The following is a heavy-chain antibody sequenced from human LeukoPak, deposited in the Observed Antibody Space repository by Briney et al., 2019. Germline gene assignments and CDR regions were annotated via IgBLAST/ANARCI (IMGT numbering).Heavy chain of an antibody. CDR2: IKQDGSEK. Sequence: GGSLRLSCAASGFTFSSYWMSWVRQAPGKGLEWVANIKQDGSEKYYVDSVKGRFTISRGNAKNSLYLQMNSLRAEDTAVYYCARVEYDILTGYLTPYYFDYWGQGTLVTVSS. CDR3: ARVEYDILTGYLTPYYFDY. CDR1: GFTFSSYW. J-gene: IGHJ4*02. V-gene: IGHV3-7*03. D-gene: IGHD3-9*01.